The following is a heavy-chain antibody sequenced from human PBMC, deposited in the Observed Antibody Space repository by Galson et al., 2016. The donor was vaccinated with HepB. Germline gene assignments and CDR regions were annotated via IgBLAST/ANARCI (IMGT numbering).Heavy chain of an antibody. CDR3: AREDWLDS. CDR1: GYSFRSYY. Sequence: SVKVSCKASGYSFRSYYIHWVRQVPGQGLERMGIIDPNDRVTNYTQTIQGRVTMTRDTSTNPLYLELSSLKFEDTAIYYGAREDWLDSWGQGTLVTVSA. CDR2: IDPNDRVT. J-gene: IGHJ5*01. V-gene: IGHV1-46*01.